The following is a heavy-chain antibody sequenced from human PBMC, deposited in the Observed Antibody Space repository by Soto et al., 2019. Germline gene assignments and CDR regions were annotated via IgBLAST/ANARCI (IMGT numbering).Heavy chain of an antibody. CDR3: AGAALYYGSSGWFDP. Sequence: QVQLVQSGAEVKKPGASVKVSCKASGYTFTSYGISWVRQAPGQGLEWMGWISAYNGNTNYAQKLQGRVTMTTDTSTSTAYMGLRSLRSDDTAVYYCAGAALYYGSSGWFDPWGQGTLVTVSS. D-gene: IGHD3-10*01. CDR2: ISAYNGNT. V-gene: IGHV1-18*01. CDR1: GYTFTSYG. J-gene: IGHJ5*02.